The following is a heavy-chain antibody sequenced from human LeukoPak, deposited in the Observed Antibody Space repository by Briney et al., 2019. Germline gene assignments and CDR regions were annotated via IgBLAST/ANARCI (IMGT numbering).Heavy chain of an antibody. CDR2: ISGSGGST. D-gene: IGHD3-22*01. Sequence: QPGGSLRLSCAASGFTFSSYAMSWVRQAPGKGLEWVSAISGSGGSTYYADSVKGRFTISGDNSKNTLYLQMNSLRAEDPAVYYCANRPNTYYYDSSGHYWGQGTLVTVSS. J-gene: IGHJ4*02. CDR3: ANRPNTYYYDSSGHY. V-gene: IGHV3-23*01. CDR1: GFTFSSYA.